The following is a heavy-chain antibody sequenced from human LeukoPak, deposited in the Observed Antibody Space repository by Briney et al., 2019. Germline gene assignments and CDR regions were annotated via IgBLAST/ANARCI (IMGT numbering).Heavy chain of an antibody. CDR2: IYTSGST. D-gene: IGHD6-13*01. Sequence: SETLSLTCTVSGGSISSYYWSWLRQPAGKGLEWIGRIYTSGSTNYNPSLKSRVTMSVDTSKNQFSLKLSSVTAADTAVYYCAGVAAAGPRNYFDYWGQGTLVTVSS. J-gene: IGHJ4*02. CDR3: AGVAAAGPRNYFDY. CDR1: GGSISSYY. V-gene: IGHV4-4*07.